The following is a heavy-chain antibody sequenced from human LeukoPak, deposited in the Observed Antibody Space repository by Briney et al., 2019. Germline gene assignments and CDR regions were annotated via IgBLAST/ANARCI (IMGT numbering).Heavy chain of an antibody. V-gene: IGHV1-46*01. J-gene: IGHJ4*02. D-gene: IGHD6-19*01. CDR1: GYTFTSYY. CDR3: AREGPPGLGAVAFDY. Sequence: ASVKVSCKASGYTFTSYYMHWVRHAPGQGLEWMGIINPSGGSTSYAQKFQGRVTMTRDTSTSTVHMELSSLRSEDTAVYYCAREGPPGLGAVAFDYWGQGTLVTVSS. CDR2: INPSGGST.